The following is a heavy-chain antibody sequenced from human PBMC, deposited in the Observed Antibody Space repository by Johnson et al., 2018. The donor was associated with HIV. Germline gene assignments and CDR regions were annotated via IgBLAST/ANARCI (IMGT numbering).Heavy chain of an antibody. J-gene: IGHJ3*02. V-gene: IGHV3-20*04. CDR3: ARRDSGSLSFDI. CDR1: GFIFGDYG. D-gene: IGHD1-26*01. CDR2: INWNGGST. Sequence: VQLVESGGGVLRPGGSLRLSCEGFGFIFGDYGLSWVRQRQGKGLQWVSGINWNGGSTGYADSVKGRCTISRDNGKNSLYMQMNNLRADDTALYYCARRDSGSLSFDIWGQGTMVIVSS.